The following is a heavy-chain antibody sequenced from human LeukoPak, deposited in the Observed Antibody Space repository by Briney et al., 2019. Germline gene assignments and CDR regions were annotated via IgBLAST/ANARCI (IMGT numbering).Heavy chain of an antibody. Sequence: PGGSLRLSCAAAAFPFSSFAMTWVRQAPGKGLEWVSAISGGGDSTYYADSVKGRFTISRDNSKNTLYLQMNSLRAEDTALYYCARETGPLEYWGQGTLVTVSS. V-gene: IGHV3-23*01. CDR2: ISGGGDST. CDR1: AFPFSSFA. D-gene: IGHD1-1*01. J-gene: IGHJ4*02. CDR3: ARETGPLEY.